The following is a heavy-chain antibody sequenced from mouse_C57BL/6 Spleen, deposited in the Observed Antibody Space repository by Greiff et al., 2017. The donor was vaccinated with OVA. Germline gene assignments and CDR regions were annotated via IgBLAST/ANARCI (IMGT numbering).Heavy chain of an antibody. V-gene: IGHV1-7*01. Sequence: QVQLQQSGAELAKPGASVKLFCKASGYPFTSYWMPWVKQRPGQGLEWIGYINPSSGYTKYNQKFKDKATLTADKYSSTAYMQLSSLTYEDAAVYYCARADRSYYDYWGQGTTLTVSS. CDR1: GYPFTSYW. CDR2: INPSSGYT. CDR3: ARADRSYYDY. J-gene: IGHJ2*01.